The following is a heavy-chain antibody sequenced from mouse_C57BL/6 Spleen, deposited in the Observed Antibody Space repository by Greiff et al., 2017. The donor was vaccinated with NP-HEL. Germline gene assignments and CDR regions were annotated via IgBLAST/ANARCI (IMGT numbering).Heavy chain of an antibody. D-gene: IGHD2-4*01. CDR1: GYTFTSYW. CDR3: ASGGLRHYYAMDY. Sequence: VQLQQSGAELVKPGASVKLSCKASGYTFTSYWMHWVKQRPGQGLEWIGMIHPNSGSTNYNEKFKSKATLTVDKSSSTAYMQLSSLPSEDSAVYYCASGGLRHYYAMDYWGQGTSVTVSS. CDR2: IHPNSGST. V-gene: IGHV1-64*01. J-gene: IGHJ4*01.